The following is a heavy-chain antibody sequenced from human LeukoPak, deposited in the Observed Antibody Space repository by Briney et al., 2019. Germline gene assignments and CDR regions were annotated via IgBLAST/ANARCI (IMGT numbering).Heavy chain of an antibody. CDR1: GFTFSSYS. D-gene: IGHD1-26*01. V-gene: IGHV3-21*01. CDR2: ISSSSSYI. J-gene: IGHJ4*02. CDR3: ARVVSGSYPLFDY. Sequence: GGSLRLSCAASGFTFSSYSMNWVRQAPGKGLEWVSSISSSSSYIYYADSVKGRFTISRDNAKNSLYLQMNSLRAEDTAVYYCARVVSGSYPLFDYWGQGTLVTVSS.